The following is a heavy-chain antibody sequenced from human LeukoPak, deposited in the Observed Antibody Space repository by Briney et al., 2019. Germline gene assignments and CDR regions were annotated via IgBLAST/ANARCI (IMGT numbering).Heavy chain of an antibody. CDR3: TRDSPSRSGDY. V-gene: IGHV3-48*03. CDR1: GFTFSSYE. D-gene: IGHD6-6*01. Sequence: GGSLRLSCAASGFTFSSYEMNWVRQAPGKGLEWVSYIGFSGSIIYYADSVKGRFTIYRDNARNSLYLQMNSLRAEDTAVYYCTRDSPSRSGDYWGQGTLVTVSS. CDR2: IGFSGSII. J-gene: IGHJ4*02.